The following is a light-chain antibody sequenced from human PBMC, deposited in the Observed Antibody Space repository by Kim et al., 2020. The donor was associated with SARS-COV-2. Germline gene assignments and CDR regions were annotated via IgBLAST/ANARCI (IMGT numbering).Light chain of an antibody. V-gene: IGLV3-21*03. CDR3: QVWDSSSDHPNVV. CDR1: NMGSKS. Sequence: GKTARITCGGNNMGSKSVHWYQQKPGQAPVLVVYDDSDRPSGIPERFSGSNSGNTATLTISRVEAGDEADYYCQVWDSSSDHPNVVFGGGTQLTVL. J-gene: IGLJ2*01. CDR2: DDS.